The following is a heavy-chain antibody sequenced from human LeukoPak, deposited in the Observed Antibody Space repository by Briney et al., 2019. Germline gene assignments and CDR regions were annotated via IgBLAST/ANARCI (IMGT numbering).Heavy chain of an antibody. D-gene: IGHD5-24*01. Sequence: AGGSLRLSCAASGFTFSSYGMHWVRQAPGKGLEWVAFIRYDGSNKYYADSVKGRFTISRDNSKNTLYLQMNSLRAEDTAVYYCAKVPRGGYWEFDYWGQGTLVTVSS. CDR2: IRYDGSNK. J-gene: IGHJ4*02. CDR1: GFTFSSYG. CDR3: AKVPRGGYWEFDY. V-gene: IGHV3-30*02.